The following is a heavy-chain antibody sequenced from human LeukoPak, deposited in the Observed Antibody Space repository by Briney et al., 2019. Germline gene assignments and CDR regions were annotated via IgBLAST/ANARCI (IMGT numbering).Heavy chain of an antibody. CDR3: ARVRLVWGMETFDL. Sequence: ASVKVSCKASNNTLSNNGITWVRQAPGQGVEWMGWISGYNTYTTYAQKFQDRVTMTKDTSTSTAYMEMRSLRSDDTAIYYCARVRLVWGMETFDLWGQGTMVTVSS. CDR2: ISGYNTYT. V-gene: IGHV1-18*01. D-gene: IGHD3-16*01. CDR1: NNTLSNNG. J-gene: IGHJ3*01.